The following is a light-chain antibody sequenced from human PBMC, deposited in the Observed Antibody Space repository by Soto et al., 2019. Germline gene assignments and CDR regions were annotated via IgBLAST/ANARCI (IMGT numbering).Light chain of an antibody. CDR1: QTIGNS. Sequence: DIQMTQSPSTLSASVGDRVSIACRASQTIGNSLSWYQQKPGKAPKPLIYDASSLKSGVPSRFSGSGSGTGFILTISSLQPDDFATYYCQQYDDYYTFGQGTKVEIK. CDR2: DAS. J-gene: IGKJ2*01. CDR3: QQYDDYYT. V-gene: IGKV1-5*01.